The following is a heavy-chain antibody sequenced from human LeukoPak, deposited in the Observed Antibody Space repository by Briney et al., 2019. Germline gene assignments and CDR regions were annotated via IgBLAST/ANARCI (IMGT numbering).Heavy chain of an antibody. CDR3: AKDERAYYYYYYMDV. Sequence: PGGSLRLSCAASGFTFSSYGMHWVRQAPGKGLEWVAFIRYDGSNKYYADSVKGRFTISRDNSKNTLYLQMNSLRAEDTAVYYCAKDERAYYYYYYMDVWGKGTTVTVSS. D-gene: IGHD1-1*01. CDR1: GFTFSSYG. V-gene: IGHV3-30*02. J-gene: IGHJ6*03. CDR2: IRYDGSNK.